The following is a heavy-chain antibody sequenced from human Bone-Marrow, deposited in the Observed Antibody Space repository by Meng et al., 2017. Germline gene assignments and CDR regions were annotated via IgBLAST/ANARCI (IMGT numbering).Heavy chain of an antibody. V-gene: IGHV4-34*01. CDR3: ARSLTLSYSSSWHYYYGMDV. J-gene: IGHJ6*02. CDR2: INHSGST. CDR1: GGSFSGYY. Sequence: SETLSLTCAVYGGSFSGYYWSWIRQPPGKGLEWIGEINHSGSTNYNPSLKSRVTISVDTSKNQFSLKLSSVTAADTAVYYCARSLTLSYSSSWHYYYGMDVWGQGTTVTVSS. D-gene: IGHD6-13*01.